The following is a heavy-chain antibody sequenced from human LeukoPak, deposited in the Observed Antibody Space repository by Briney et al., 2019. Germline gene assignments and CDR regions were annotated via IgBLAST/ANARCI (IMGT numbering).Heavy chain of an antibody. D-gene: IGHD6-19*01. Sequence: GGSLRLSCAASGFTFGSYEMNWVRQAPGKGLEWVSYVSSSGSSTYYADCVKGRFTISRDNAKKSLYLQMNSLRAEDTGVYYCARQSSGLRDYYFDYWGQGTLVTVSS. CDR3: ARQSSGLRDYYFDY. J-gene: IGHJ4*02. V-gene: IGHV3-48*03. CDR1: GFTFGSYE. CDR2: VSSSGSST.